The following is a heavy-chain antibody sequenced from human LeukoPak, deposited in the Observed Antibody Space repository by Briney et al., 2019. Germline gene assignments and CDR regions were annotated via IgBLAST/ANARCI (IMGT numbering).Heavy chain of an antibody. J-gene: IGHJ6*02. CDR2: ISYDGNDK. CDR3: AREWDDYGDFYGLDV. Sequence: PGGSLRLSCAASGFSFSSYGMHWVRQAPGMGLEWVAVISYDGNDKYYAGSVKGRFIISRDNPKNTLYLQMNSLRAEDTAVYYCAREWDDYGDFYGLDVWGQGTTVTVSS. D-gene: IGHD4-17*01. CDR1: GFSFSSYG. V-gene: IGHV3-30*19.